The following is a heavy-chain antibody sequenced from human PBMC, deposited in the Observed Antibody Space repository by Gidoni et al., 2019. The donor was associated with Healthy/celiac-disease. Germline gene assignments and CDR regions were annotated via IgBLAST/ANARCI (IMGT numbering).Heavy chain of an antibody. CDR3: ARDVSYTRYCSGGSCYSLDWFDP. Sequence: QVQLQESGPGLVKPSETLSLTCTASGGSISSYYWSWIRQPAGKGLEWIGRIYTSGSTNYNPSLKSRVTMSVDTSKNQFSLKLSSVTAADTAVYYCARDVSYTRYCSGGSCYSLDWFDPWGQGTLVTVSS. D-gene: IGHD2-15*01. J-gene: IGHJ5*02. CDR2: IYTSGST. CDR1: GGSISSYY. V-gene: IGHV4-4*07.